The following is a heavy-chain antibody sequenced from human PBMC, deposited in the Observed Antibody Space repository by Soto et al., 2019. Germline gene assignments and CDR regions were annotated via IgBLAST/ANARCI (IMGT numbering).Heavy chain of an antibody. D-gene: IGHD2-2*01. J-gene: IGHJ2*01. CDR2: ISSRIDHI. V-gene: IGHV3-21*01. Sequence: GGSLRLSCAASGFAFSRYSINWVRQSPGKGLEWVASISSRIDHIYYADSARGRFTISRDNAKNSQYLQMDSLRAEDTAVYYCATRLGFCSSNSCYTYWFFGLWGRGTLVTFSS. CDR1: GFAFSRYS. CDR3: ATRLGFCSSNSCYTYWFFGL.